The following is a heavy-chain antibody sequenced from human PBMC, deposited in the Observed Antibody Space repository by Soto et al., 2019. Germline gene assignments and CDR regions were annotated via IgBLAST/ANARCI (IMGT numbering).Heavy chain of an antibody. D-gene: IGHD3-10*01. CDR3: ARARLSRSWWFDP. V-gene: IGHV4-30-4*02. Sequence: SETLSLTCTVSGGSISSGDYYWSWIRQPPGKGLEWIGYIYHSGSTYYNPSLKSRVTISVDTSKNQFSLKLSSVTAADTAVYYCARARLSRSWWFDPWGQGTLVTVSS. CDR2: IYHSGST. CDR1: GGSISSGDYY. J-gene: IGHJ5*02.